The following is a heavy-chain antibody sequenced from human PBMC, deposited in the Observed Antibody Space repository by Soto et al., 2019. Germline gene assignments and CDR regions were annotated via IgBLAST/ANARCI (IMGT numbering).Heavy chain of an antibody. CDR2: INRDGSTT. CDR3: ALVPQGGFSFDN. D-gene: IGHD2-2*01. J-gene: IGHJ4*02. CDR1: GFTFSSYW. Sequence: EVKLVESGGVLVQPGGSLRLSCAASGFTFSSYWMHWVRQVPGKGLVWVSRINRDGSTTSYADSVKGLFTISRDNAKNTLYLQMNSLRADDTAVYYCALVPQGGFSFDNWGQGTLVTVSS. V-gene: IGHV3-74*01.